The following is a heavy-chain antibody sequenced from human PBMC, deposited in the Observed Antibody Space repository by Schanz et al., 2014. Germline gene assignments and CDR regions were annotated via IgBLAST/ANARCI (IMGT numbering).Heavy chain of an antibody. D-gene: IGHD1-26*01. Sequence: EVYLVESGGGLVQPGGSLRLSCEASGFSFSVSWMNWVRQAPGKGLEWVATIKEDGSQKYYLDSVKGRFTISRDNARNSLYLQMTSLRAEDTALYYCTRDRAYHSFDYWGQGTLVTVSS. J-gene: IGHJ4*02. CDR3: TRDRAYHSFDY. CDR1: GFSFSVSW. CDR2: IKEDGSQK. V-gene: IGHV3-7*01.